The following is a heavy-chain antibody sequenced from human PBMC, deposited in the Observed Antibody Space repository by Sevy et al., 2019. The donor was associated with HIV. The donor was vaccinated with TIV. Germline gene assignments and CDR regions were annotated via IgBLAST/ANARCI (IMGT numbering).Heavy chain of an antibody. CDR1: GFTFSNYA. CDR3: ARVWRSSTARWFFDY. CDR2: LSGSGASI. V-gene: IGHV3-23*01. J-gene: IGHJ4*02. Sequence: GGSLRLSCAVSGFTFSNYAMTWVRQAPGKGLEWVSGLSGSGASIYYPDTMKGRFTISRDNSKNTLYLQMDSLIADDTAVYYCARVWRSSTARWFFDYWGQGTLVTVSS. D-gene: IGHD2-2*01.